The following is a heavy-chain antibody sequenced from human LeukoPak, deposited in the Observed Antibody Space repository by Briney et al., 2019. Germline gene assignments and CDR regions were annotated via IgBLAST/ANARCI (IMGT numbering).Heavy chain of an antibody. D-gene: IGHD3-10*01. CDR1: GFIFSGYY. CDR2: LSSTSSSF. CDR3: AREVFNGFDI. V-gene: IGHV3-11*01. Sequence: GGSLRLSCAASGFIFSGYYMSWIRQAPGKGLEWVSYLSSTSSSFYYADFVKGRFTISRDNAQNSLFLQMNSLRAEDTAVYYCAREVFNGFDIWGQGTMVTVSS. J-gene: IGHJ3*02.